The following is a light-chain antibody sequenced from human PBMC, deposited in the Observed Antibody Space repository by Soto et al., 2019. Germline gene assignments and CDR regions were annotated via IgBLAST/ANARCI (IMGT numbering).Light chain of an antibody. CDR3: QQYHNWPPQYT. J-gene: IGKJ2*01. V-gene: IGKV3-15*01. CDR1: QTVASN. Sequence: EIVMTQSPASLSVSPGDGATLSCRASQTVASNLACYQQKPGQGPRLLIHSASTRAAGVPARFTGSESGTDFTLTISSLQSEDFAVSYCQQYHNWPPQYTFGQGTKLQIK. CDR2: SAS.